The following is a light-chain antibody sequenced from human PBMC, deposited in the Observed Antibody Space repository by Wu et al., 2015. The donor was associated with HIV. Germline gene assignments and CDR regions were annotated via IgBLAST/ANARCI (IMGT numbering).Light chain of an antibody. Sequence: EIVLTQSPATLSVSPGDVVTLSCRASQNINTNLAWFQQKPGQVPRVLIYDSANRATGIPGKFSGSGSGTDFTLTIDNLEPEDFAVYYCQQRYNWPWTFGQGTRVEV. CDR2: DSA. J-gene: IGKJ1*01. V-gene: IGKV3-11*01. CDR1: QNINTN. CDR3: QQRYNWPWT.